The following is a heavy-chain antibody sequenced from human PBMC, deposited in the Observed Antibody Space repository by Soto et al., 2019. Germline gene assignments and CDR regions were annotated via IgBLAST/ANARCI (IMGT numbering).Heavy chain of an antibody. Sequence: EVQLLESGGGLVPPGGSLRLSCAASGFTFTSYAMSWVRQAPGKGLEWVSLISGSGGSTYYADSVKGRFTISRDDSKIAVYLQMDSLRAEDTAVYYCAKQRGYSSGWYGAFDIWGQGTMVTVSS. CDR3: AKQRGYSSGWYGAFDI. D-gene: IGHD6-19*01. J-gene: IGHJ3*02. CDR2: ISGSGGST. CDR1: GFTFTSYA. V-gene: IGHV3-23*01.